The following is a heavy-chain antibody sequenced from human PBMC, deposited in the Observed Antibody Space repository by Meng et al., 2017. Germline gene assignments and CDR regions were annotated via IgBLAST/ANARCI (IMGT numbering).Heavy chain of an antibody. J-gene: IGHJ4*02. D-gene: IGHD1-26*01. Sequence: SVKVSCKASGGTFSSYAISWVRQAPGQGLEWMGGIIPIFGTANYAQKFQGRVTITADESTSTAYMELSSLRSEDTAVYYCARDTTPRYSGSYYFDYWGQGTLVTVSS. CDR2: IIPIFGTA. CDR1: GGTFSSYA. V-gene: IGHV1-69*13. CDR3: ARDTTPRYSGSYYFDY.